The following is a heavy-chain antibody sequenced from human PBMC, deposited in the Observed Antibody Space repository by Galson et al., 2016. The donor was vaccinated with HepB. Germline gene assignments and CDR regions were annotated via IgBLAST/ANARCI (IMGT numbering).Heavy chain of an antibody. D-gene: IGHD7-27*01. V-gene: IGHV5-51*03. CDR2: IHLGNSET. CDR1: GYSFTTYW. Sequence: QSGAEVKKPGESLKISCKGSGYSFTTYWIGWVRQMPGKGLEWMGIIHLGNSETRYSPSFQGQVTISVDESINTAFLQWSSLKASDTATYYCASLNWGSYYTGLDVWGQGTTVIVSS. CDR3: ASLNWGSYYTGLDV. J-gene: IGHJ6*02.